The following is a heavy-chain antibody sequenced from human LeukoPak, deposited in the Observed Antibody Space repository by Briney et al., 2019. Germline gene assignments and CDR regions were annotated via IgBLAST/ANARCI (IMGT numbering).Heavy chain of an antibody. D-gene: IGHD3-22*01. V-gene: IGHV4-59*01. CDR2: INYSGST. CDR3: ARGGGSSGYFPPLDFDY. CDR1: GGSISSYY. Sequence: SETLSLTCTVSGGSISSYYWSWIRQPPGKGLEWIGYINYSGSTNYNPSLKSRVTISVDTSKNQFSLKLSSVTAADTAVYYCARGGGSSGYFPPLDFDYWGQGTLVTVSS. J-gene: IGHJ4*02.